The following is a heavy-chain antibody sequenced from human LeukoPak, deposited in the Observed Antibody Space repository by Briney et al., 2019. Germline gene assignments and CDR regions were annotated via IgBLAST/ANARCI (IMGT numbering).Heavy chain of an antibody. V-gene: IGHV3-48*01. CDR2: ISSSSSTI. CDR3: ARDEVYYYDSSCYRYTYFDY. D-gene: IGHD3-22*01. J-gene: IGHJ4*02. Sequence: PGGSLRLSCAPSGFTFISYSMNWLRQAPGMGLEWVSYISSSSSTIYYADSVKGRFTISRDNAKNSLYLQMNSLRAEDTAVYYCARDEVYYYDSSCYRYTYFDYWGQGTLVTVSS. CDR1: GFTFISYS.